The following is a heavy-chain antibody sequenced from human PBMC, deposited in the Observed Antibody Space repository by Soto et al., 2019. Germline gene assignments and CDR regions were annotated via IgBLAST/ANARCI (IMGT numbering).Heavy chain of an antibody. V-gene: IGHV3-23*01. CDR2: VSGSGDST. D-gene: IGHD3-10*01. CDR3: ATSNYGERD. J-gene: IGHJ4*02. Sequence: ELQVLESGGGLVQPGGSLRLTCAASGFTLSEYGTSWVRQAPGKGLEWVSFVSGSGDSTYYTDSVKGRLTISRDSSKNTVCLQMNSLRAEDTAVYYCATSNYGERDWGQRTLVTVSS. CDR1: GFTLSEYG.